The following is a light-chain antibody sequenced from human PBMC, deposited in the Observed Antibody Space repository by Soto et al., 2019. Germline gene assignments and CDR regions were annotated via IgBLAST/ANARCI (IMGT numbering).Light chain of an antibody. CDR2: DAS. J-gene: IGKJ5*01. Sequence: DIVMTQSPLSLPVTPGEPASISCRSSQSLLHSNGYNYLGWYLQKPGQSPQLLIYDASNLETGVPSRFSGSGSGTDFTFTISSLQPEDIGTYYCQQYDNLPITFGQGTRLEIK. CDR1: QSLLHSNGYNY. V-gene: IGKV2-28*01. CDR3: QQYDNLPIT.